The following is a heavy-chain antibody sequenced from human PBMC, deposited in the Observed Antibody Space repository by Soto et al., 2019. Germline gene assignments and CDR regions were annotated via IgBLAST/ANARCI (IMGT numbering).Heavy chain of an antibody. Sequence: QVQLQESGPGLVKPSQTLSLTCTVSGGSISSGGYYWSWIRQHPGKGLEWIGYIYYSGSTYYNPSLQSRXNIXVXPSKNQFSLKLSSVTAADTAVYYCARDGYNYEGFDYWGQGTLVTVSS. J-gene: IGHJ4*02. CDR1: GGSISSGGYY. V-gene: IGHV4-31*03. D-gene: IGHD5-12*01. CDR2: IYYSGST. CDR3: ARDGYNYEGFDY.